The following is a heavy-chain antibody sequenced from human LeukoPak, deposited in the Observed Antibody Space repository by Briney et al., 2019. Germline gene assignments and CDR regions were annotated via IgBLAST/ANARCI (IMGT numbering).Heavy chain of an antibody. Sequence: ASVKVSCKASGYTFTSYGISWVRQAPGQGLEWMGWISAYNGNTNYAQKLQGRVTMTTDTSTSTAYMELRSLRSDDTAVYYCARAYRSTMVRGAKSYFDDWGQGTLVTVSS. CDR1: GYTFTSYG. CDR2: ISAYNGNT. V-gene: IGHV1-18*04. J-gene: IGHJ4*02. CDR3: ARAYRSTMVRGAKSYFDD. D-gene: IGHD3-10*01.